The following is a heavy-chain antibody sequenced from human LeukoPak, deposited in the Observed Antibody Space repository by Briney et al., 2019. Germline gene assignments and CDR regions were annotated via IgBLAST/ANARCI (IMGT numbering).Heavy chain of an antibody. CDR3: ARGAVAGTTVLDY. CDR2: ISAYNGNT. V-gene: IGHV1-18*01. D-gene: IGHD6-19*01. CDR1: GYTFTTYA. Sequence: ASVKVSCKASGYTFTTYAMHWVRQAPGQGLEWMGWISAYNGNTNYAQKLQGRVTMTTDTSTSTAYMELRSLRSDDTAVYYCARGAVAGTTVLDYWGQGTLVTVSS. J-gene: IGHJ4*02.